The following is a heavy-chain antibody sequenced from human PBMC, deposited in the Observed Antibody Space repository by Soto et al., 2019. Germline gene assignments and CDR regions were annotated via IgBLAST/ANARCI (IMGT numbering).Heavy chain of an antibody. CDR1: GFAFDQYW. V-gene: IGHV3-74*01. Sequence: GGSLRLSCVASGFAFDQYWMHWVRQAAGKGLEWVSRISDDGARIDYADFVKGRFTIARDNAKNTLFLQMRSLRGEDTAVYYCTRGHRPSSTGTGDLWGRGALVTVSS. D-gene: IGHD1-1*01. J-gene: IGHJ5*02. CDR2: ISDDGARI. CDR3: TRGHRPSSTGTGDL.